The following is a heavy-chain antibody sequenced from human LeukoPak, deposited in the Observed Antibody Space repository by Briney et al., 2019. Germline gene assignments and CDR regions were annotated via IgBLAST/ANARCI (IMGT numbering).Heavy chain of an antibody. D-gene: IGHD2-2*03. CDR3: ARETRFGYCSSTSCAPGRGGFDY. Sequence: GGSLRLSCAASGFTVSSNYMSWVRQAPGKGLEWVSVIYSGGSTYYADSVKGRFTISRDNSKNTLYLQMNSLRAEDTAVYYCARETRFGYCSSTSCAPGRGGFDYWGQGTLVTVSS. CDR2: IYSGGST. CDR1: GFTVSSNY. V-gene: IGHV3-53*01. J-gene: IGHJ4*02.